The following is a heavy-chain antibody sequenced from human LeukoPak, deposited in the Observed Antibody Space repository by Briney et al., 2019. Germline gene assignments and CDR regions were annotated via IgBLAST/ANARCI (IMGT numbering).Heavy chain of an antibody. CDR3: ARDGYCSGGSCYYYGMDV. V-gene: IGHV3-33*01. D-gene: IGHD2-15*01. CDR2: IWYDGSNK. CDR1: GFTFSSYG. Sequence: PGGSLRLSCAASGFTFSSYGMHWVRQAPGKGLEWVVVIWYDGSNKYYADSVKGRFTTSRDNSKNTLYLQMNSLRAEDTAVYYCARDGYCSGGSCYYYGMDVWGKGTTVTVSS. J-gene: IGHJ6*04.